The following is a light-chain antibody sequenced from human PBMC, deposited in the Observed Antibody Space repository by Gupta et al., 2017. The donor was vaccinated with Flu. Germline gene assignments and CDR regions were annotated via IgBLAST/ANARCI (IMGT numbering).Light chain of an antibody. Sequence: SCSGSSSNIGTHSVSWYQQLPGTAPKLLIYENNKRPSGIPDRFSGSKSGTSATLGITGLQTGDEADYYCGTWDTRLSAGFFGTGTKIPLL. CDR3: GTWDTRLSAGF. J-gene: IGLJ1*01. V-gene: IGLV1-51*02. CDR2: ENN. CDR1: SSNIGTHS.